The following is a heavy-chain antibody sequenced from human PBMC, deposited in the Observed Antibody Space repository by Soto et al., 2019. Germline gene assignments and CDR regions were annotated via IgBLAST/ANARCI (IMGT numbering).Heavy chain of an antibody. CDR3: ARDGERDTGLNFYYYLHGMDA. CDR1: GYTFTTYG. D-gene: IGHD1-1*01. V-gene: IGHV1-18*04. Sequence: ASVEVSCKASGYTFTTYGISWVRQAPGQGLEWMGWISPYNGTTKYAEKFQGEMTMTTDTATSTAYMDLRSLRSDDTAVYYCARDGERDTGLNFYYYLHGMDAWGQGP. CDR2: ISPYNGTT. J-gene: IGHJ6*02.